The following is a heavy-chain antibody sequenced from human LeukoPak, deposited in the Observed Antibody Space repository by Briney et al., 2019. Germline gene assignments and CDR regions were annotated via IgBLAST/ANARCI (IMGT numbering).Heavy chain of an antibody. V-gene: IGHV3-7*01. J-gene: IGHJ6*02. CDR3: ARGQEGHFHYAMDV. CDR2: MKYDGSER. CDR1: GFTFRNYW. Sequence: GGSLRLSRIGTGFTFRNYWMSWVRQAPGKGLEWVANMKYDGSERNYVDSVRSRFTISRDNVQNSLSLQMNSLRAEDTAVYYCARGQEGHFHYAMDVWGQGTTVTVSS.